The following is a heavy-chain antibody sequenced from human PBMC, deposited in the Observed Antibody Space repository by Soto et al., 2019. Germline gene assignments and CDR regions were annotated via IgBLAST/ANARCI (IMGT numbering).Heavy chain of an antibody. CDR3: ARSPNYYYYMDV. J-gene: IGHJ6*03. Sequence: QVQLVQSGAEVKKPGASVKVSCKASGYTFSTYGISWVRQAPGQGLEWMGWISVYNGNTKYAEKXXXXXXXXXXXXXXXXXXELRSLRSDDTAVYYCARSPNYYYYMDVWGKGTTVTVSS. CDR2: ISVYNGNT. CDR1: GYTFSTYG. V-gene: IGHV1-18*01.